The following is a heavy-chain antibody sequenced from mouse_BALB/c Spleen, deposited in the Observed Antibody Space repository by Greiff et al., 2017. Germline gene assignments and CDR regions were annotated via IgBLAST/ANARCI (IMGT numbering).Heavy chain of an antibody. CDR1: GYTFTSYW. V-gene: IGHV1S22*01. CDR2: SYPGSGST. J-gene: IGHJ2*01. Sequence: LQQPGSELVRPGASVKLSCKASGYTFTSYWMHWVKQRPGQGLEWIGNSYPGSGSTNYDEKFKSKATLTVDTSSSTAYMQLSSLTSEDSAVYYCTRSSTMIRLYFDYWGQGTTLTVSS. CDR3: TRSSTMIRLYFDY. D-gene: IGHD2-4*01.